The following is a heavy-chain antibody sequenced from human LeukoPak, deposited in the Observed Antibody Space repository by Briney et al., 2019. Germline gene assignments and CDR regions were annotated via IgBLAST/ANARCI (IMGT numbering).Heavy chain of an antibody. D-gene: IGHD3-9*01. J-gene: IGHJ4*02. Sequence: SETLSLTCTVSGGSISSSSNYWGWIRQPPGKGLEWIGSIYYSGSTYYNPSLKSRVTISVDTSKNQFSLKLSSVTAADTAVYYCARANYDILTFDYWGQGTLVTVSS. V-gene: IGHV4-39*07. CDR2: IYYSGST. CDR3: ARANYDILTFDY. CDR1: GGSISSSSNY.